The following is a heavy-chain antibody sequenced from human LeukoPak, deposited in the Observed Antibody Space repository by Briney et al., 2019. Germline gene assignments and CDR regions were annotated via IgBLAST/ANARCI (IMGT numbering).Heavy chain of an antibody. Sequence: GSLRLSCAASGFTFSSYAMSWIRQPPGKGLEWIGEINHSGSTNYNPSLKSRVTISVDTSKNQFSLKLSSVTAADTAVYYCARASTYYDFWSGYYGYNWFDPWGQGTLVTVSS. V-gene: IGHV4-34*01. CDR2: INHSGST. CDR1: GFTFSSYA. CDR3: ARASTYYDFWSGYYGYNWFDP. D-gene: IGHD3-3*01. J-gene: IGHJ5*02.